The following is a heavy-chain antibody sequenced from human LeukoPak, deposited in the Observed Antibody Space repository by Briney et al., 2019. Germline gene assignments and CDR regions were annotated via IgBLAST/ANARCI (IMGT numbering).Heavy chain of an antibody. CDR3: ARESREYDFWSGPSFGMDV. V-gene: IGHV4-4*07. CDR1: GDPISRYY. J-gene: IGHJ6*02. Sequence: SEPLSLPCTVSGDPISRYYGSGMRQPAGKGLEWIGRIYSSGSTNYNPSLKSRVTMSVDTSKTQFSLKLSSVTAADTAVDYCARESREYDFWSGPSFGMDVWGQGTTVTVSS. D-gene: IGHD3-3*01. CDR2: IYSSGST.